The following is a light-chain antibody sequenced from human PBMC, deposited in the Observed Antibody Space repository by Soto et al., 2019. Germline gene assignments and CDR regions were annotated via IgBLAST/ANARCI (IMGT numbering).Light chain of an antibody. Sequence: EIVLTQSPATLSLSPGERATLSCRASQSVSSYLAWYQQKRGQAPRLLIYDASNRATGIPARFSGSGSGTDFTLTISNLEPADFPVYYCQQRSNWPTFGPGTKVDIK. J-gene: IGKJ3*01. V-gene: IGKV3-11*01. CDR3: QQRSNWPT. CDR2: DAS. CDR1: QSVSSY.